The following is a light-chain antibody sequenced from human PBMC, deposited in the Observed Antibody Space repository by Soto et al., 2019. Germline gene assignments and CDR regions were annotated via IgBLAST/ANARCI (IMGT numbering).Light chain of an antibody. V-gene: IGLV2-14*03. Sequence: QSVLTQSASVSGSPGQSVTISCTGTSSDVGGYNYVSWYQQNAGKAPKLTIYDVSNRPSGVSDRFSGSKSGNTASLTISGLQAEDEADYYCSSYTSGTTRYVFGTGTKVTVL. CDR1: SSDVGGYNY. CDR3: SSYTSGTTRYV. CDR2: DVS. J-gene: IGLJ1*01.